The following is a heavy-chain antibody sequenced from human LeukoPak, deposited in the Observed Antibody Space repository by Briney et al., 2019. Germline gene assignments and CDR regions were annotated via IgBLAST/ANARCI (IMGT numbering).Heavy chain of an antibody. J-gene: IGHJ4*02. V-gene: IGHV3-30-3*01. CDR3: ASVVGATFDY. CDR1: GFTFSSYA. Sequence: GGSLRLSCAASGFTFSSYAMHWVRQAPGKGLEWVAVISYDGSNKYYADSVKGRFTISRDNSKNTLYLQMNSLRAEDTAVYYCASVVGATFDYWGQGTLVTVSS. CDR2: ISYDGSNK. D-gene: IGHD1-26*01.